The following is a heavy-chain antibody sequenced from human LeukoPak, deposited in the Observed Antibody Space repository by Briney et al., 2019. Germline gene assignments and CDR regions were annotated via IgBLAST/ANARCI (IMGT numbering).Heavy chain of an antibody. Sequence: PGGSLRLSCAASGFTFSSYAMHWVRQAPGKGLEWVAVISYDGSNKYYADSVKGRFTISRDNSKNTLYLQMSSLRAEDTAVYYCARFDEGLDYWGQGTLVTVSS. D-gene: IGHD3-10*01. J-gene: IGHJ4*02. CDR3: ARFDEGLDY. V-gene: IGHV3-30-3*01. CDR1: GFTFSSYA. CDR2: ISYDGSNK.